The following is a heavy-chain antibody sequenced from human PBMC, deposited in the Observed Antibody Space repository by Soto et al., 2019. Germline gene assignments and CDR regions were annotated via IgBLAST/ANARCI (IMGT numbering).Heavy chain of an antibody. D-gene: IGHD3-22*01. CDR2: IIPIFGTA. J-gene: IGHJ4*02. V-gene: IGHV1-69*13. CDR1: GGTFSSYA. CDR3: ATSPPNYYDSSGYQYYFDY. Sequence: SVKVSCKASGGTFSSYAISWVRQAPGQGLEWMGGIIPIFGTANYAQKFQGRVTITADESTSTAYMELSSLRSEDTAVYYCATSPPNYYDSSGYQYYFDYWGQGTLVTVSS.